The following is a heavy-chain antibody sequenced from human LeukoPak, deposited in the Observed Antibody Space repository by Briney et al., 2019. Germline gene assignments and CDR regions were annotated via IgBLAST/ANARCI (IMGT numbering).Heavy chain of an antibody. CDR1: GFTFSKAW. CDR3: TTEGRVAGTQNPFDY. D-gene: IGHD6-19*01. J-gene: IGHJ4*02. CDR2: IKSKTDGGTT. Sequence: GGSLRLSCAVSGFTFSKAWMNWVRQAPGKGLEWVGRIKSKTDGGTTGFAAPVKGRFTISRDDSQNTLYLQMNSLKTEDTAVYYCTTEGRVAGTQNPFDYWGQGTLVTVSS. V-gene: IGHV3-15*07.